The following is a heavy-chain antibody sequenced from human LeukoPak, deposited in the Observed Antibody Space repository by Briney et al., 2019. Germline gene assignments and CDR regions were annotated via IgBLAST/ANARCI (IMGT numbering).Heavy chain of an antibody. V-gene: IGHV3-66*01. CDR3: ARGLPGTNWFDP. D-gene: IGHD6-13*01. J-gene: IGHJ5*02. CDR1: GFSVTSNY. CDR2: IYSGGST. Sequence: PGGSLRLSCAASGFSVTSNYMNWIRQAPGKGLEWVSVIYSGGSTFYAEFVKGRFTTSRDSSNNTLYLQMSGLRADDTALYYCARGLPGTNWFDPWGQGTLVTVSS.